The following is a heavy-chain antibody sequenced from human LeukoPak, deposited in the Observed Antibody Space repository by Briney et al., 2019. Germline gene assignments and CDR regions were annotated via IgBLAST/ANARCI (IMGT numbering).Heavy chain of an antibody. D-gene: IGHD5-18*01. J-gene: IGHJ4*02. Sequence: GGSLRLSCAASGFTFSSYGMHWVRQVPGKGLEWVAVIRYDGSNKYYADSVKGRFTISRDNSKNTLYLQMNSLRAEDTAVYYCAKDVDTAMGLFDYWGQGTLVTVSS. CDR3: AKDVDTAMGLFDY. CDR2: IRYDGSNK. V-gene: IGHV3-30*02. CDR1: GFTFSSYG.